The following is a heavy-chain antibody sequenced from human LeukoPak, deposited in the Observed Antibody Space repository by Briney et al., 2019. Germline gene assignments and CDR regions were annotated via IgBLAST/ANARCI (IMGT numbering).Heavy chain of an antibody. V-gene: IGHV3-30-3*01. CDR1: GFTFSSYA. CDR3: ARDDNYDILTGYYAELTLGY. J-gene: IGHJ4*02. D-gene: IGHD3-9*01. Sequence: PGRSLRLSCAASGFTFSSYAMHWVRQAPGKGLEWVAVISYDGSNKYHADSVKGRFTISRENSKHTLSLQMNSLRAEDTAVYYCARDDNYDILTGYYAELTLGYWGQGTLVTVSS. CDR2: ISYDGSNK.